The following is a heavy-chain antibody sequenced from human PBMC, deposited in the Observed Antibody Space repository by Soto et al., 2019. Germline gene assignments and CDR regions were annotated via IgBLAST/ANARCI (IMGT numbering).Heavy chain of an antibody. CDR3: AREDYYFWSGYYTHFDY. J-gene: IGHJ4*02. CDR2: INAGNGNT. Sequence: QVQLVQSGAEVKKPGASVKVSCKASGYTCTSYAMHWVRQAPGQRLEWMGWINAGNGNTKYSQKFQGRVTITRDTSASTAYMELSSLRSEDTAVYYCAREDYYFWSGYYTHFDYWGQGTLVTVSS. CDR1: GYTCTSYA. D-gene: IGHD3-3*01. V-gene: IGHV1-3*01.